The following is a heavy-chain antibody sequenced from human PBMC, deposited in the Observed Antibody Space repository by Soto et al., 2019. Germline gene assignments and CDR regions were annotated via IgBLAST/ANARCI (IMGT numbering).Heavy chain of an antibody. CDR2: IVVGSGNT. J-gene: IGHJ6*02. CDR3: AAGPNYDILTGSAGNYYYGMDV. CDR1: GFTFTSSA. V-gene: IGHV1-58*01. D-gene: IGHD3-9*01. Sequence: ASVKVSCKASGFTFTSSAVQWVRQARGQRLEWIGWIVVGSGNTNYAQKFQERVTITRDMSTSTAYMELSSLRSEDTAVYYCAAGPNYDILTGSAGNYYYGMDVWGQGTTVTVSS.